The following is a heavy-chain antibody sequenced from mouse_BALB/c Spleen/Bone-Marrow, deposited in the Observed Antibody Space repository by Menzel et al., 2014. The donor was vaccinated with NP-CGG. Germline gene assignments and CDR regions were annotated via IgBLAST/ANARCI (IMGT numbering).Heavy chain of an antibody. CDR2: IRAGGST. V-gene: IGHV2-9*02. J-gene: IGHJ3*01. Sequence: QVQLQQSGPGLVAPSQSLSITCTVSGFSLTSYGVQWFRQPPGKGLEGWVVIRAGGSTNYNSALMSRMGISKDNSKSQVFLKMNSLQTDDTAMYYCARSTMITEGIAYWGQGTLVTVSA. CDR1: GFSLTSYG. D-gene: IGHD2-4*01. CDR3: ARSTMITEGIAY.